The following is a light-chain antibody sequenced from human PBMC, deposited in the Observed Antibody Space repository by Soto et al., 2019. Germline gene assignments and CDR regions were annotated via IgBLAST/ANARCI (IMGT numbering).Light chain of an antibody. CDR3: QQYNSYPLT. J-gene: IGKJ4*01. CDR2: GAS. Sequence: DIQMTQSPSSLSASVGDRVTITCRASQGLNNYLAWFQRKPGKAPKSLIYGASSLQSGVPSKFSGSGSGTDFTLTISSLQPEDFATYYCQQYNSYPLTFGGGTKVEIK. CDR1: QGLNNY. V-gene: IGKV1-16*02.